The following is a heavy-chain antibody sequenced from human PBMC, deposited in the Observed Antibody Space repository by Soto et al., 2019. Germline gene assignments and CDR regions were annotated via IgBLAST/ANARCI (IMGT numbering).Heavy chain of an antibody. CDR3: ARSGHTSAGVV. CDR2: LNYSGSA. V-gene: IGHV4-59*01. CDR1: GASMSDYY. Sequence: QVQLQESGPGLVKPSETLSLTCTVSGASMSDYYWSWIRQSQGKGLEHIGYLNYSGSANYNPSLKSRVTISTDTAKNQVSLKLTSVIAADTAMYYCARSGHTSAGVVWGQGILVTVSS. D-gene: IGHD3-10*01. J-gene: IGHJ4*02.